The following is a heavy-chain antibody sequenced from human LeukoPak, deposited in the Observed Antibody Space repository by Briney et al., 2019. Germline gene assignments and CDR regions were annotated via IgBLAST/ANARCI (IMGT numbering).Heavy chain of an antibody. CDR1: EYIFTNYW. D-gene: IGHD6-13*01. Sequence: GESLKISCKGSEYIFTNYWIGWVRQMPGKGLEWMGIIYPRDSDTRYSPSFQGQVTISADKSINTAYLEWSSLKASDTAIYYCARQGAAGKYYYYYMDVWGKGTTVTVSS. J-gene: IGHJ6*03. CDR3: ARQGAAGKYYYYYMDV. V-gene: IGHV5-51*01. CDR2: IYPRDSDT.